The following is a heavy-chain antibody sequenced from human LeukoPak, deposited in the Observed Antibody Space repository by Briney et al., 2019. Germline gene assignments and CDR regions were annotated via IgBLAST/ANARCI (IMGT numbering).Heavy chain of an antibody. CDR1: GFTFSSYG. D-gene: IGHD6-19*01. J-gene: IGHJ6*03. Sequence: PGGSLRLSCAASGFTFSSYGMHWVRQAPGKGLEWVAFIRFDGSHQSYGGSVKGRFTISRDNSKNTLYLQMNTLRAEDTAVYYCAKVGGIAVAGYYYMDVWGPGTTVTVSS. CDR3: AKVGGIAVAGYYYMDV. V-gene: IGHV3-30*02. CDR2: IRFDGSHQ.